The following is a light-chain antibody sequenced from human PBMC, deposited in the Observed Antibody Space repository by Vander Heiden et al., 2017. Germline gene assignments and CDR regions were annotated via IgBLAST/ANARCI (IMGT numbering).Light chain of an antibody. CDR2: GAS. Sequence: EIVMTQSPATLSVSPGERATISCRASQSVSSNLAWYQQKPGQAPRLLIYGASTSDNGIPDRFSGSGSGTEFTLTSSSRQSEDFAVYYWQQDNTLLPFGQGTKVDIK. CDR1: QSVSSN. CDR3: QQDNTLLP. J-gene: IGKJ2*01. V-gene: IGKV3-15*01.